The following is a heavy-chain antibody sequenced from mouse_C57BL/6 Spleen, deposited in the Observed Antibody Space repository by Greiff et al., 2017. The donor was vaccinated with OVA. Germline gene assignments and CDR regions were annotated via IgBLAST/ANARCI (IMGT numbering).Heavy chain of an antibody. CDR2: INYDGSST. CDR3: AREGLRLYAMDY. CDR1: GFTFSDYY. Sequence: EVQRVESEGGLVQPGSSMKLSCTASGFTFSDYYMAWVRQVPEKGLEWVANINYDGSSTYYLDSLKSRFIISRDNAKNILYLQMSSLKSEDTATYYCAREGLRLYAMDYWGQGTSVTVSS. V-gene: IGHV5-16*01. D-gene: IGHD2-4*01. J-gene: IGHJ4*01.